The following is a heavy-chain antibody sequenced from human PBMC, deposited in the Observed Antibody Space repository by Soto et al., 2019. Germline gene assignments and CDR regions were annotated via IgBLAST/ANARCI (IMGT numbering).Heavy chain of an antibody. J-gene: IGHJ5*02. CDR2: IIPIFGTA. V-gene: IGHV1-69*13. CDR1: GGTFSSYA. CDR3: ARRIAVAGTNWFDP. Sequence: SVKVSCKASGGTFSSYAISWVRQAPGQGLEWMGGIIPIFGTANYAQKFQGRVTITADESTSTAYMELSSLRSEDTAVYYCARRIAVAGTNWFDPWGQGTLVTVSS. D-gene: IGHD6-19*01.